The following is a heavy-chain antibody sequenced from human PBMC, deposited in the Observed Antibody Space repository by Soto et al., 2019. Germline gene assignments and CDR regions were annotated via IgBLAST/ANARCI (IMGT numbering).Heavy chain of an antibody. CDR1: GGSISSDNYF. D-gene: IGHD6-25*01. CDR2: IYYSGTS. Sequence: SETLSLTCTVSGGSISSDNYFWSWIRQLPGKGLEWIGYIYYSGTSYHNPSLQSRLSISVDTSANQFSLRLSSVTAADTAVYYCAREVNAAATSDAFDIWGQGTMVT. J-gene: IGHJ3*02. V-gene: IGHV4-31*03. CDR3: AREVNAAATSDAFDI.